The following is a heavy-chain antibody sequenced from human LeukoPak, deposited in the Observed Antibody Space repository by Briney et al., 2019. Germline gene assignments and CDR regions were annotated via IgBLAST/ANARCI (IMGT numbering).Heavy chain of an antibody. Sequence: KPSETLSLTCAVYGGSFSGYYWSWIRQPPGKGLEWIGEINHSGSTNYNPSLKSRVTISVDTSKNQFSLKLSSVTAADTAVYYCARGSFVVVVAATQLYWYFDLWGRGTLVTVSS. D-gene: IGHD2-15*01. CDR3: ARGSFVVVVAATQLYWYFDL. J-gene: IGHJ2*01. CDR2: INHSGST. CDR1: GGSFSGYY. V-gene: IGHV4-34*01.